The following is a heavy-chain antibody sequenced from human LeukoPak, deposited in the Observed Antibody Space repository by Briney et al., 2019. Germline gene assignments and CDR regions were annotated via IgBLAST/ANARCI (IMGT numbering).Heavy chain of an antibody. CDR3: ARVGVTAATADY. CDR2: INPRGGST. CDR1: GYTFTSYF. Sequence: ASVKVSCKASGYTFTSYFMHWMRQAPGQGPEWMGIINPRGGSTKYSHKFQGRLTMTSDTSTSTVHMELNSLRSEDTAVYFCARVGVTAATADYWGQGTLVTVSS. J-gene: IGHJ4*02. D-gene: IGHD6-25*01. V-gene: IGHV1-46*01.